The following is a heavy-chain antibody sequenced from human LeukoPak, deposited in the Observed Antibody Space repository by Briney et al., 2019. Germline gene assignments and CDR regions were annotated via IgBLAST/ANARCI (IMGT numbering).Heavy chain of an antibody. V-gene: IGHV3-30*02. Sequence: GGSMRLSCAAPGFTFSSYGMHWVRQAPGKGLEWVAFIRYDGSNKYYADSVKGRFTISSDNYKDTLYLQMNSVRAEDNAVYYCAKRGGSSSSLYYYYYYMDVWGKGTTVTVSS. J-gene: IGHJ6*03. CDR2: IRYDGSNK. D-gene: IGHD6-6*01. CDR3: AKRGGSSSSLYYYYYYMDV. CDR1: GFTFSSYG.